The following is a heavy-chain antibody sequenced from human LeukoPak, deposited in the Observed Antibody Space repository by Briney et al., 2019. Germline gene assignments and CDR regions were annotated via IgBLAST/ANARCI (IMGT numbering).Heavy chain of an antibody. CDR1: GFTFSTYG. CDR2: ISYDGSNK. Sequence: GRSLRLSCAASGFTFSTYGMHWVRQAPGKGLEWVAVISYDGSNKYYADSVKGRFTISRGNSKNTLSLQMNSLRAEDTAVYCCARRTRGSWVDYWGQGTLVTVSS. CDR3: ARRTRGSWVDY. V-gene: IGHV3-30*03. J-gene: IGHJ4*02. D-gene: IGHD1-26*01.